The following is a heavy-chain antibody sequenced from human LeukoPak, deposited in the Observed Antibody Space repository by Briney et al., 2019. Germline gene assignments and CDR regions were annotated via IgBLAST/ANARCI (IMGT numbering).Heavy chain of an antibody. V-gene: IGHV3-23*01. J-gene: IGHJ5*02. Sequence: GGSLRLSCAASGFTFNQYTMNWVRQAPGKGLEWVSGIYGNGGGTFYTYSVKGRFTISRDNSKNTLYLQMNSLRAEETAVYYCAKRWDYDFWSGYPPRDWFDPWGQGTLVTVSS. CDR1: GFTFNQYT. CDR3: AKRWDYDFWSGYPPRDWFDP. D-gene: IGHD3-3*01. CDR2: IYGNGGGT.